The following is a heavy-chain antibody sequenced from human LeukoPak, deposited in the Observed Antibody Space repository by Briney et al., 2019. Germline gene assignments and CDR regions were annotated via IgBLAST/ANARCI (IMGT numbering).Heavy chain of an antibody. V-gene: IGHV3-48*03. CDR1: GFTFSSYE. D-gene: IGHD3-22*01. CDR3: ASWGSYYDSSGYYSGY. Sequence: GGSLRLSCAASGFTFSSYEMNWVRQAPGKGLEWVSYISSSGSTIYYADSVKGRFTISRDNAKNSLYLQMNSLRAEDTAVYYCASWGSYYDSSGYYSGYWGQGTLVTVSS. CDR2: ISSSGSTI. J-gene: IGHJ4*02.